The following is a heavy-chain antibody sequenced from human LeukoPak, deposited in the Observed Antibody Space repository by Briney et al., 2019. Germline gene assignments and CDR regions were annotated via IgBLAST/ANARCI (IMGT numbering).Heavy chain of an antibody. CDR1: GGAFSSYA. CDR3: AGSTVTRLAEYFQH. Sequence: AASVKVSCKASGGAFSSYAISWVRQAPGQGLEWMGGIIPIFGTANYAQKFQGRVTITADESTSTAYMELSSLRSEDTAVYYCAGSTVTRLAEYFQHWGQGTLVTVSS. V-gene: IGHV1-69*13. J-gene: IGHJ1*01. D-gene: IGHD4-17*01. CDR2: IIPIFGTA.